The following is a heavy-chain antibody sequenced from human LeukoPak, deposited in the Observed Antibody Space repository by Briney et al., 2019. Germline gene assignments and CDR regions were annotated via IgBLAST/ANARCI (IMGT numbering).Heavy chain of an antibody. CDR2: INGGGGST. D-gene: IGHD5-12*01. V-gene: IGHV3-23*01. CDR3: AKGALRGYGGYDRVGFALN. CDR1: GFTFSSYA. J-gene: IGHJ4*02. Sequence: GASLRLSCAASGFTFSSYAMSWVRQAPGKGLEWVSGINGGGGSTYYVDSVKGRFTISRDNSKNTLYLQMNSLRAEDTAVYYCAKGALRGYGGYDRVGFALNWGQGTLVTVSS.